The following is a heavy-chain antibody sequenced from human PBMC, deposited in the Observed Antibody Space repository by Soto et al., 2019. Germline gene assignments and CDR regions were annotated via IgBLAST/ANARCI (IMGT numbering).Heavy chain of an antibody. CDR2: INPSGGST. CDR1: GYTFTSYY. Sequence: ASVKVSCNASGYTFTSYYMHWVRQAPGQGLEWMGIINPSGGSTSYAQKFQGRVTMTRDTSTSTVYMELSSLRSEDTAVYYCARDPSGSGYYYGMDVWGQGTTVTVSS. CDR3: ARDPSGSGYYYGMDV. D-gene: IGHD2-15*01. V-gene: IGHV1-46*01. J-gene: IGHJ6*02.